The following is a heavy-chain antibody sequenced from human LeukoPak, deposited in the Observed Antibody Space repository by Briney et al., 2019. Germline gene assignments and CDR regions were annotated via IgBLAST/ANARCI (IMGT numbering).Heavy chain of an antibody. D-gene: IGHD6-13*01. CDR1: GYSISSGYY. V-gene: IGHV4-38-2*02. J-gene: IGHJ5*01. CDR2: IYHSGST. Sequence: SETLSLTCTVSGYSISSGYYWGWIRQPPGKGLEWIGSIYHSGSTYYNPSLKSRVTISVDTSKNQFSLKLSSVTAADTAVYYCARARSGIAGFDSWGQGTLVTVSS. CDR3: ARARSGIAGFDS.